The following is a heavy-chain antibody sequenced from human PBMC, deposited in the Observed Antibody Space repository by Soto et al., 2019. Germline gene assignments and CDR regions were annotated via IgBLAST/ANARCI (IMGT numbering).Heavy chain of an antibody. CDR1: GGTFSSYA. J-gene: IGHJ6*02. CDR3: ARRGYTGYADGDYYYSYGMVV. V-gene: IGHV1-69*12. D-gene: IGHD5-12*01. CDR2: IIPIFGTA. Sequence: QVQLVQSGAEVKKPGSSVKVSCKASGGTFSSYAISWVRQAPGQGLEWMGGIIPIFGTANYAQQLQGRVTIPADESTRTAYMELSSLTSEDTAVYYCARRGYTGYADGDYYYSYGMVVWGQGTTVTVSS.